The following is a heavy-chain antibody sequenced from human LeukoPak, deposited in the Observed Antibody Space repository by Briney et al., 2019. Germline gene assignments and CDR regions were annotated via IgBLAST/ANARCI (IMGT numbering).Heavy chain of an antibody. J-gene: IGHJ4*02. V-gene: IGHV1-46*01. D-gene: IGHD5-12*01. CDR2: INPSGGST. CDR3: ASSGYDLAGFDY. Sequence: ASVKVSCKASGYTFTSYYMHWVRQAPGQGLEWMGIINPSGGSTSYAQKFQGRVTMTRDTSTSTVYMELSSLRSEDTAVYYCASSGYDLAGFDYWGQGTLVTVSS. CDR1: GYTFTSYY.